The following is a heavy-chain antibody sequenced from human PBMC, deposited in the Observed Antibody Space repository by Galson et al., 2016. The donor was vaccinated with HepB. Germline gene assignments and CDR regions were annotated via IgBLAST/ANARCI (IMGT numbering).Heavy chain of an antibody. CDR3: AREVVERLNWFDP. V-gene: IGHV4-30-4*01. D-gene: IGHD2-15*01. J-gene: IGHJ5*02. CDR2: IYFRGSS. Sequence: VSGGSISSSNYWSWIRQSPGKGLEWIGYIYFRGSSIYNPSLKSRVAISIDTSKNQFSLKLSSVTAADTAVYFCAREVVERLNWFDPWGQGTLVTVSS. CDR1: GGSISSSNY.